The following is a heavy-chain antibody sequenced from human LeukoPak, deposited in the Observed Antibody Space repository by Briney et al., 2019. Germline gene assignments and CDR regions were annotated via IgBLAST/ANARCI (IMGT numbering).Heavy chain of an antibody. Sequence: SVKVSCKASGFTFTSSAMQWVRQARGQRLEWIGWIVVGSGNTNYAQKFQERITITRDMSTSTAYMELSSLRSEDTAVYYCAARGYDFWSGVGPLRFDPWGQGTLVTVSS. V-gene: IGHV1-58*02. CDR3: AARGYDFWSGVGPLRFDP. CDR1: GFTFTSSA. J-gene: IGHJ5*02. CDR2: IVVGSGNT. D-gene: IGHD3-3*01.